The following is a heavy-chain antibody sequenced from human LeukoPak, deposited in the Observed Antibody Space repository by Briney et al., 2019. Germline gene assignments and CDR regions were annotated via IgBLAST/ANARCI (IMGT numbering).Heavy chain of an antibody. Sequence: SETLSLTCTVSGGSVSSGSYYWSWIRQPPGKGLEWIGYIYYSGSTNYNPSLKSRVTISVDTSKNQFSLKLSSVTAADTAVYYCARDSMITFGGVIVEYYFDYWGQGTLVTASS. J-gene: IGHJ4*02. D-gene: IGHD3-16*02. CDR3: ARDSMITFGGVIVEYYFDY. V-gene: IGHV4-61*01. CDR2: IYYSGST. CDR1: GGSVSSGSYY.